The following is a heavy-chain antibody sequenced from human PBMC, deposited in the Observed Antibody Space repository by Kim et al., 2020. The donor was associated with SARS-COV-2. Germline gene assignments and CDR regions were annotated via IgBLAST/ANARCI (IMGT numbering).Heavy chain of an antibody. CDR1: GFTFSDYY. D-gene: IGHD1-20*01. CDR2: ISSSGSTI. V-gene: IGHV3-11*01. Sequence: GGSLRLSCAASGFTFSDYYMSWIRQAPGKGLEWVSYISSSGSTIYYADSVKGRFTISRDNAKNSLYLQMNSLRAEDTAVYYCARDPIYNWNDPNFDYWGQGTLVTVSS. J-gene: IGHJ4*02. CDR3: ARDPIYNWNDPNFDY.